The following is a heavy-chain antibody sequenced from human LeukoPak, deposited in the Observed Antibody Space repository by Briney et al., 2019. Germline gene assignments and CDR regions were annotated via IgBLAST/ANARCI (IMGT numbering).Heavy chain of an antibody. V-gene: IGHV3-23*01. J-gene: IGHJ5*02. Sequence: GGSLRLSCAASGFTFSNSAMSWVRQAPGKGLEWVSTLSGSGITTYYADSVKGRFTISRDNSKNTLYLQMNSLRAEDTAVYYCAKDLMIAVAGLTGWFDPWGQGTLVTVSS. CDR3: AKDLMIAVAGLTGWFDP. D-gene: IGHD6-19*01. CDR2: LSGSGITT. CDR1: GFTFSNSA.